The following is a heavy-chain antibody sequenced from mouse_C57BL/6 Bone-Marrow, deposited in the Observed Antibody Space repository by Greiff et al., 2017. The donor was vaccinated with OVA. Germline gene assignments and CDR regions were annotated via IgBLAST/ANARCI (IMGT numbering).Heavy chain of an antibody. J-gene: IGHJ4*01. CDR2: IRSKSNNYAT. V-gene: IGHV10-1*01. CDR1: GFSFNTYA. Sequence: EVKLMESGGGLVQPKGSLKLSCAASGFSFNTYAMNWVRQAPGKGLEWVARIRSKSNNYATYYADSVKDRFTISRDDSESMLYLQMNNLKTEDTAMYYCVSLYYYGSSGYAMDYWGQGTSVTVSS. CDR3: VSLYYYGSSGYAMDY. D-gene: IGHD1-1*01.